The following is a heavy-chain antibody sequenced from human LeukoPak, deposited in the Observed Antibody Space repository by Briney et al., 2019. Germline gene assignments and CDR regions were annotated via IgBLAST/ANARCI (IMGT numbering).Heavy chain of an antibody. D-gene: IGHD3-22*01. CDR1: GFTFSSYA. V-gene: IGHV3-23*01. Sequence: PGGSLRLSCAASGFTFSSYAMSWVRQAPGKGLEWVSVISGSGGSTYYADSVKGRFTISRDNSKNTLYLQMNSLRAEDTAVYYCAADPYDSSGYQPTNDYWGQGTLVTVSS. J-gene: IGHJ4*02. CDR3: AADPYDSSGYQPTNDY. CDR2: ISGSGGST.